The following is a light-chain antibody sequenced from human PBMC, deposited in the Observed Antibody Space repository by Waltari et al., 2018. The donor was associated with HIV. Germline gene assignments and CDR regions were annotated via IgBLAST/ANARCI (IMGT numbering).Light chain of an antibody. CDR1: SSNIGSNY. Sequence: QSVLTQPPSASGTPGQRVSISCSGSSSNIGSNYIYWYQQLPGTAPKLLIYRDNHWSSGVPDRFSGSKSGTSASLAISGLRSEDEADYYCATWDDTLSAWVFGGGTKLTVL. V-gene: IGLV1-47*01. CDR3: ATWDDTLSAWV. CDR2: RDN. J-gene: IGLJ3*02.